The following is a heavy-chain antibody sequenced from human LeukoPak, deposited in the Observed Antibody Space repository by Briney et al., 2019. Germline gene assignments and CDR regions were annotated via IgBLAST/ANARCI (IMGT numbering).Heavy chain of an antibody. Sequence: SETLSLTCAVYGGSFSGYYWSWIRQPPGKGLEWIGEINHSGSTNYNPSLKSRVTISVDTSKNQFSRKLSSVTAADTAVYYCARGGSSGWYGTDDAFDIWGQGTMVTVSS. J-gene: IGHJ3*02. D-gene: IGHD6-19*01. CDR3: ARGGSSGWYGTDDAFDI. V-gene: IGHV4-34*01. CDR1: GGSFSGYY. CDR2: INHSGST.